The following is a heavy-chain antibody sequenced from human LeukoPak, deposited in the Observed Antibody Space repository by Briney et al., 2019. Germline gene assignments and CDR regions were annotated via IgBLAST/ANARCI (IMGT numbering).Heavy chain of an antibody. CDR1: GFTFNSYA. V-gene: IGHV3-23*01. D-gene: IGHD3-16*01. CDR3: ASDRGGSGWTFDY. CDR2: ISGSSGST. Sequence: RPGGSLRLSCAASGFTFNSYAMIWLRHAPGKGLVGGSAISGSSGSTYYADSVKGRFTVSRDNSKSTLYLQMNSLRPDDTAIYYCASDRGGSGWTFDYWGQGTLVTVSP. J-gene: IGHJ4*02.